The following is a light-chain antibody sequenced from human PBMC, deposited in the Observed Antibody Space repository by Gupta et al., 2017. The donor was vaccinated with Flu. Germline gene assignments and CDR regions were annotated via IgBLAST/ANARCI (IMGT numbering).Light chain of an antibody. CDR1: QGISNY. CDR3: QNYNGAPFT. J-gene: IGKJ3*01. CDR2: AIS. Sequence: DIQMTQSPSSLSASVGDRVTISCRASQGISNYLAWYQQKPGKVPRLLISAISTLQSGVPSRFSGSGSGTDFTLTITSLQLEDVATYYCQNYNGAPFTFGPGTKVDIK. V-gene: IGKV1-27*01.